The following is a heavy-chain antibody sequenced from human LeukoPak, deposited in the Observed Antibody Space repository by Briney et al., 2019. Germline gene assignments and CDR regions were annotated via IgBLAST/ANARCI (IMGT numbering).Heavy chain of an antibody. D-gene: IGHD3-10*01. Sequence: GSLRLSCGASGFTFSSYAMSWVRQPPGKGLEWIGYMYYSGSTNYNPSLKSRVTISVDTSKNQFSLKLSSVTAADTAVYYCARRFGDLWGQGTLVTVSS. CDR3: ARRFGDL. CDR1: GFTFSSYA. CDR2: MYYSGST. V-gene: IGHV4-59*08. J-gene: IGHJ5*02.